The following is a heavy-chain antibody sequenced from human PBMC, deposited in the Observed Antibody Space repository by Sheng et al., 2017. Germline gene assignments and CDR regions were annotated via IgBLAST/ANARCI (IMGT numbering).Heavy chain of an antibody. CDR1: GGSFSGYY. CDR3: ARRGYSGYGRPFDY. CDR2: INHSGST. V-gene: IGHV4-34*01. D-gene: IGHD5-12*01. Sequence: QVQLQQWGAGLLKPSETLSLTCAVYGGSFSGYYWSWIRQPPGKGLEWIGEINHSGSTNYNPSLKSRVTISVDTSKNQFSLKLSSVTAADTAVYYCARRGYSGYGRPFDYWGQGTLVTVSS. J-gene: IGHJ4*02.